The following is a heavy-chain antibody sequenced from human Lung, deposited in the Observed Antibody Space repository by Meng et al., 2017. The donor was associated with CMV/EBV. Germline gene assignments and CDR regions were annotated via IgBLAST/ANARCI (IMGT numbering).Heavy chain of an antibody. V-gene: IGHV3-30*02. D-gene: IGHD3-3*01. J-gene: IGHJ4*02. CDR1: GFTFSSYG. CDR2: IRYDGSNK. Sequence: GESLKISCAASGFTFSSYGMHWVRQAPGKGLEWVAFIRYDGSNKYYADSVKGRFTISRDNSKNTLYLQMNSLRAEDTAVYYCAKDLGRDAYYDFWSGPPPPGFDYWXQGTXVTVSS. CDR3: AKDLGRDAYYDFWSGPPPPGFDY.